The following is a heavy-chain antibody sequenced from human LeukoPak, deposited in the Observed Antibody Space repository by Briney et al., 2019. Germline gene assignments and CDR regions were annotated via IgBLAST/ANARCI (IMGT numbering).Heavy chain of an antibody. D-gene: IGHD6-13*01. CDR3: AKTGTPWYYFDY. J-gene: IGHJ4*02. Sequence: SGGSLRLSCAASVFTFSNYGMSWVRQAPGKGLEWVSVISGSGGSTYYADSVKGRFTISRDNSKNTLYLQMNSLRAEDTAVYYCAKTGTPWYYFDYWGQGTLVTVSS. V-gene: IGHV3-23*01. CDR1: VFTFSNYG. CDR2: ISGSGGST.